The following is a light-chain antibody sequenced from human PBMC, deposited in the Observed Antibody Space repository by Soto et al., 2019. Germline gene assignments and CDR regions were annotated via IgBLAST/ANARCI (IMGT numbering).Light chain of an antibody. J-gene: IGLJ2*01. CDR2: SNN. V-gene: IGLV1-44*01. CDR3: ASWDDSLSAVL. CDR1: SSNIGSNV. Sequence: QAVVTQPPSASATPGQRVTISCSGSSSNIGSNVVNWYQQLPGTAPKLLIYSNNQRPSGVPDRFSGSKSGTSASLAISGLQSEDETDYYCASWDDSLSAVLFGGGTKLTVL.